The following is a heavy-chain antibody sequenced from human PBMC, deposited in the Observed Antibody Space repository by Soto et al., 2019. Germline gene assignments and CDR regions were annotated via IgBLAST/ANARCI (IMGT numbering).Heavy chain of an antibody. CDR3: ARTDLRYGSLDY. Sequence: EVQLVESGGGLVEPGGSLRLSCAASGFTFSSYSMNWVRQTPGKGLEGVSSISRSSSDIYHAVSVKGRFTSSRDNAKNSLYLQMNSLRAEDTAVYYCARTDLRYGSLDYWGQGSLVTVSS. J-gene: IGHJ4*02. CDR2: ISRSSSDI. V-gene: IGHV3-21*01. D-gene: IGHD5-18*01. CDR1: GFTFSSYS.